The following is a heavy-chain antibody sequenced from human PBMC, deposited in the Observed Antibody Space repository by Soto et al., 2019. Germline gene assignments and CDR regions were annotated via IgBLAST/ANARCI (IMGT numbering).Heavy chain of an antibody. CDR2: IVVGSGNT. CDR3: AAAGTRIVVVTASPDAFDI. V-gene: IGHV1-58*01. Sequence: SVKVSCKASGFTFTSSAVQWVRQARGQRLEWIGWIVVGSGNTNYAQKFQERVTITRDMSTSTAYMELSSLRSEDTAVYYCAAAGTRIVVVTASPDAFDIWGQGTMVTVSS. CDR1: GFTFTSSA. D-gene: IGHD2-21*02. J-gene: IGHJ3*02.